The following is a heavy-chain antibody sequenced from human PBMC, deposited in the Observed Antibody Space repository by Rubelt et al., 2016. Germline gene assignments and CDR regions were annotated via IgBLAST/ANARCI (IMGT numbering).Heavy chain of an antibody. J-gene: IGHJ6*02. CDR3: ARGRMGFHYYYYGMDV. D-gene: IGHD1-26*01. V-gene: IGHV4-34*01. CDR2: INHSGST. Sequence: QVQLQQWGAGLLKPSETLSLTCAVYGGSFSGYYWSWIRQPPGKGLEWIGEINHSGSTNYNPSLKRQVTISVDTSKNQFSLKLSSVTAADTAVYYCARGRMGFHYYYYGMDVWGQGTTVTVSS. CDR1: GGSFSGYY.